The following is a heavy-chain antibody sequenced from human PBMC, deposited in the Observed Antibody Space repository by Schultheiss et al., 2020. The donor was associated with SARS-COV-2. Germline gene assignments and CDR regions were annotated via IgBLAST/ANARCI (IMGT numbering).Heavy chain of an antibody. V-gene: IGHV1-69*13. CDR1: GYTFTGYY. D-gene: IGHD6-19*01. CDR3: AREGTGIAVRYLEFDP. J-gene: IGHJ5*02. CDR2: IIPIFGTA. Sequence: SVKVSCKASGYTFTGYYMHWVRQAPGQGLEWMGGIIPIFGTANYAQKFQGRVTITADESTSTAYMELSSLRSEDTAVYYCAREGTGIAVRYLEFDPWGQGTLVTVSS.